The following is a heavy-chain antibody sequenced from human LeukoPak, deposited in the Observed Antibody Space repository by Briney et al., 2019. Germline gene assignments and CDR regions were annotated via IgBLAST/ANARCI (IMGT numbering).Heavy chain of an antibody. CDR3: ARGTASGTSRFDY. CDR1: GFTFSSYA. Sequence: GGSLRLSCAASGFTFSSYAMHWVRQAPGKGLEWVSYISSGSTSKYYADSVKGRFTISRDNAKSSLYLQMNSLRADDTAIYYCARGTASGTSRFDYWGQGTLVTVSS. D-gene: IGHD1-26*01. CDR2: ISSGSTSK. J-gene: IGHJ4*02. V-gene: IGHV3-48*01.